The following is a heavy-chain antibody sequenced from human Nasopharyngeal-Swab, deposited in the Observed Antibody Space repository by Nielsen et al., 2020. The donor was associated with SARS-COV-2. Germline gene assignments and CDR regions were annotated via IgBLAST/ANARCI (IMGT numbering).Heavy chain of an antibody. Sequence: LKISCVASGVIFSKYWMHWVRQAPGKRLVWVSRVNQDGSRTDYADSVRGRFTISRDNAKNTLYLQMNSLRVEDTAVYYCVKHQGSSSDQWGQGTLVTVSS. CDR3: VKHQGSSSDQ. CDR1: GVIFSKYW. V-gene: IGHV3-74*01. J-gene: IGHJ4*02. CDR2: VNQDGSRT.